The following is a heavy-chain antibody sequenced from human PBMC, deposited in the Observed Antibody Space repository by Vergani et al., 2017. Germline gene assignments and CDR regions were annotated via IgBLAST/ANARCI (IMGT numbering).Heavy chain of an antibody. CDR2: INWNSDSI. Sequence: EVQLVESGGGLVQPGRSLRLSCAASGFTFDDYAMHWVRQAPGKGLEWVSGINWNSDSIAYADSVKGRFTISRDNAKNSLYLQMNSLRAEDTAVYYCASGVGDYYDSSGYYGTLDYWGQGTLVTVSS. V-gene: IGHV3-9*01. CDR1: GFTFDDYA. D-gene: IGHD3-22*01. J-gene: IGHJ4*02. CDR3: ASGVGDYYDSSGYYGTLDY.